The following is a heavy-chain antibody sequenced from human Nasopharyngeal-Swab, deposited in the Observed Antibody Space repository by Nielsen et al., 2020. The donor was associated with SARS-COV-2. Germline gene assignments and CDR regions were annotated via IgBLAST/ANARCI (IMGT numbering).Heavy chain of an antibody. D-gene: IGHD5-24*01. CDR3: ARRAARDGYNYEVDP. V-gene: IGHV5-51*01. J-gene: IGHJ5*02. CDR1: GYSFVNHW. Sequence: GESLKISCLASGYSFVNHWIGWVRQKSGKGLEWVGMVYPGNSEVAYSPSFQGQITISADKSLNTAYLQWRSLTASDTAIYFCARRAARDGYNYEVDPWGQGTLVTVSS. CDR2: VYPGNSEV.